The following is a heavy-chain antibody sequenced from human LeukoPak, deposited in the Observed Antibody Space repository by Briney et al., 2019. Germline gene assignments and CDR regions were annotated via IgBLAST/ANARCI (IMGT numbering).Heavy chain of an antibody. CDR3: AREGSSSWTTQEYYFDY. Sequence: SETLSLTCTVSGGSISSYYWSWIRQPPGKGLEWIGCIYYSGSTNYNPSLKSRVTISVDTSKNQFSLKLSSVTAADTAVYYCAREGSSSWTTQEYYFDYWGQGTLVTVSS. D-gene: IGHD6-13*01. J-gene: IGHJ4*02. CDR2: IYYSGST. CDR1: GGSISSYY. V-gene: IGHV4-59*01.